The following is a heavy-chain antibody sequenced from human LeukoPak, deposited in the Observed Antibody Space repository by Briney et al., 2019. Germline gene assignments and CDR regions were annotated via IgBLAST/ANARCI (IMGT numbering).Heavy chain of an antibody. CDR1: GFNFSSYG. J-gene: IGHJ4*02. Sequence: GRSLRLSCAASGFNFSSYGMHWVRQAPDKGLEWMAVISYDGTNKYYADSAKGRFTVSRGNSKDTLFLQMNSLRVEDTAVFYCAVGDGPGLWGQGTLVTVSS. V-gene: IGHV3-30*03. CDR3: AVGDGPGL. CDR2: ISYDGTNK. D-gene: IGHD3-10*01.